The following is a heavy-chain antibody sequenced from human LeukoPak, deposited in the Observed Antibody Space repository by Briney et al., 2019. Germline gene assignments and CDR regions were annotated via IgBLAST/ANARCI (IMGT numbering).Heavy chain of an antibody. Sequence: GSSLISCYASSTFNICYEHRAPGQWLQRVGWVCDYNGNTNYAQKLQRRVTMTTDTSTSTAYMELRSLRSDDTAVYYCARDLKGSGGYLNYFDYWGQGTLVTVSS. CDR1: CYASSTFN. J-gene: IGHJ4*02. V-gene: IGHV1-18*01. CDR3: ARDLKGSGGYLNYFDY. D-gene: IGHD3-10*01. CDR2: VCDYNGNT.